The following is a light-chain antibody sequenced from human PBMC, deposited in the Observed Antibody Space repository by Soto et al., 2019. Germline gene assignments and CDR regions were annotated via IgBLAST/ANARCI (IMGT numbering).Light chain of an antibody. CDR3: QQYYGSPGIT. CDR1: QSVSSNY. V-gene: IGKV3-20*01. Sequence: EIVLTQSPGTLSLSPGERATLSCRASQSVSSNYLAWYQQKPGQAPRLLIYGASSRATDIPDRFSGSGSGTDFTLTISRLEPEDLAVYYCQQYYGSPGITFGQGTRLEIK. CDR2: GAS. J-gene: IGKJ5*01.